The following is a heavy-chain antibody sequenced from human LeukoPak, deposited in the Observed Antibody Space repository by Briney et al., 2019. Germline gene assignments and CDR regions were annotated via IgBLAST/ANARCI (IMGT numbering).Heavy chain of an antibody. D-gene: IGHD2-2*01. CDR3: ARVIVVVPTARYFDF. CDR2: IKQDGSEK. Sequence: GGSLSLSCAASGFTFSNYWMSGVRQAPGKGLEWVAHIKQDGSEKYYVDSGKGRFTISRDSAKNSLYLQVNSLRGEDTAVYYCARVIVVVPTARYFDFWGQGTLVTVSS. V-gene: IGHV3-7*01. J-gene: IGHJ4*02. CDR1: GFTFSNYW.